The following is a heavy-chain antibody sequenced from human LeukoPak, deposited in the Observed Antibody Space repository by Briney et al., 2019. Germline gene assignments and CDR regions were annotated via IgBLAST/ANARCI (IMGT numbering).Heavy chain of an antibody. CDR1: GGTFSSYA. D-gene: IGHD1-26*01. CDR2: IIPIFGTA. CDR3: ARDYKSGSFHIDY. Sequence: SVKVSCKASGGTFSSYAISWVRQAPGQGLEWMGRIIPIFGTANYAQKFQGRVTITTDESTSTAYMELSSLRSEDTAVYYCARDYKSGSFHIDYWGQGTLVTVSS. V-gene: IGHV1-69*05. J-gene: IGHJ4*02.